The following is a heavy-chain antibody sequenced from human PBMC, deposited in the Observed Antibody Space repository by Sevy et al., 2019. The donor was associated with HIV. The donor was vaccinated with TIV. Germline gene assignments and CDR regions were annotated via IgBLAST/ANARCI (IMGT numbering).Heavy chain of an antibody. CDR3: AGENAWGRGYS. CDR1: GGSITSLY. D-gene: IGHD1-26*01. V-gene: IGHV4-59*08. J-gene: IGHJ4*02. Sequence: SETLSLTCTVSGGSITSLYWNWIRQPPGKGLEWIASIYYNGHINYNPSLKSRFTLSLDTSKNQFSLGLSSVTAADTAMYYCAGENAWGRGYSWGQGTLVTVSS. CDR2: IYYNGHI.